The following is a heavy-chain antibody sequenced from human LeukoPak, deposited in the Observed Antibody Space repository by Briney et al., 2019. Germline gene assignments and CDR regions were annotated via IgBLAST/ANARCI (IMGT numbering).Heavy chain of an antibody. CDR2: IYYSGST. CDR1: GGSISSGGYY. J-gene: IGHJ4*02. V-gene: IGHV4-31*03. D-gene: IGHD6-13*01. Sequence: SQTLSLTCTVSGGSISSGGYYWSWIRQHPGKGLEWIGYIYYSGSTNYNPSLKSRVTISVDTSKNQFSLKLSSVTAADTAVYYCARDRGAAAGVDYWGQGTLVTVSS. CDR3: ARDRGAAAGVDY.